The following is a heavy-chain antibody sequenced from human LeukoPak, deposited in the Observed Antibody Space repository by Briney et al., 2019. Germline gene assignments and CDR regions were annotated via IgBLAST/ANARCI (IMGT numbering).Heavy chain of an antibody. CDR2: ISGSGINT. J-gene: IGHJ3*02. V-gene: IGHV3-23*01. Sequence: GSLRLSCEASGLTFTIFAMGWVRQAPGKGLEWVSSISGSGINTYYVDAVKGRFTISRDNSKNTLYLQMNSLRAEDTAVYYCAKGAHSGSYHGAFDIWGQGTMVTVSS. CDR3: AKGAHSGSYHGAFDI. CDR1: GLTFTIFA. D-gene: IGHD1-26*01.